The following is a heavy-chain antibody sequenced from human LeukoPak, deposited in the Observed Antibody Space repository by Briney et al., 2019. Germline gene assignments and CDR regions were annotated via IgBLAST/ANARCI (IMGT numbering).Heavy chain of an antibody. CDR3: ARIGDIVVVVAATPSHMDV. D-gene: IGHD2-15*01. Sequence: GASVKVSCKASGYTFTGYYMHWVRQAPGQGLEWMGRINPNSGGTNYAQKFQGRVTMTRDTSISTAYMELSRLRSVDTAVYYCARIGDIVVVVAATPSHMDVWGKGTTVTVSS. CDR2: INPNSGGT. CDR1: GYTFTGYY. J-gene: IGHJ6*03. V-gene: IGHV1-2*06.